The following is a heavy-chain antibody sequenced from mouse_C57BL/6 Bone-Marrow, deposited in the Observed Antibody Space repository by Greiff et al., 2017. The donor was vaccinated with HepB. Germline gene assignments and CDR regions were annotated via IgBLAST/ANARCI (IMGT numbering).Heavy chain of an antibody. D-gene: IGHD1-1*01. CDR2: ISSGGDYI. V-gene: IGHV5-9-1*02. CDR3: TRDGSSYWYFDV. Sequence: EVMLVESGEGLVKPGGSLKLSCAASGFTFSSYAMSWVRQTPEKRLEWVAYISSGGDYINYADTVKGRFTISRDNARNTLYLQMSSLKSEDTAMYYCTRDGSSYWYFDVWGTGTTVTVSS. CDR1: GFTFSSYA. J-gene: IGHJ1*03.